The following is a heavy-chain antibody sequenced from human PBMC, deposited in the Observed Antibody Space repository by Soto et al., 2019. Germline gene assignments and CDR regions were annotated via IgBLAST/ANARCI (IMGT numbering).Heavy chain of an antibody. J-gene: IGHJ4*02. Sequence: GGSLRLSCAASGFTFSSYGMHWVRQAPGKGLEWVAVIWYDGSNKYYADSVKGRFTISRDNSKNTLYLQMNSLRAEDTAVYYCARGYFDWLYYFDYWGQGTLVTVSS. CDR3: ARGYFDWLYYFDY. CDR1: GFTFSSYG. CDR2: IWYDGSNK. V-gene: IGHV3-33*01. D-gene: IGHD3-9*01.